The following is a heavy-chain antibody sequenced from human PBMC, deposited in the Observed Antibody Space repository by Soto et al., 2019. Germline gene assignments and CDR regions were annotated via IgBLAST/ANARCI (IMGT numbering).Heavy chain of an antibody. Sequence: QVQLVESGGGVVQPGRSLRLSCAASGFTYTTYTMHWVRQAPGKGLEWVAVISYDGNNKFYADSVKGRFTISRDSTKQTLYLQMTSLRPDDTAMYYCARDGVYSTEYTWNYGTYFDYWGQEDLVTVSS. CDR3: ARDGVYSTEYTWNYGTYFDY. CDR2: ISYDGNNK. D-gene: IGHD1-7*01. V-gene: IGHV3-30*19. J-gene: IGHJ4*02. CDR1: GFTYTTYT.